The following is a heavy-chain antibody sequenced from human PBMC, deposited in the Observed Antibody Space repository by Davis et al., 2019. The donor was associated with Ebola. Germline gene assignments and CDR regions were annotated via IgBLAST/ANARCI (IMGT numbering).Heavy chain of an antibody. D-gene: IGHD3-3*01. CDR1: GGSINSAH. CDR3: ARVNYDFWSGYYSSNWFDP. J-gene: IGHJ5*02. V-gene: IGHV4-59*01. Sequence: MPSETLSLTCTVSGGSINSAHWSWIRQSPEKGLEWIGYIYYSGNTNYNPSLTSRVTISGDTSKNQVSLKLTSVTAADTAVYYCARVNYDFWSGYYSSNWFDPWGQGTLVTVSS. CDR2: IYYSGNT.